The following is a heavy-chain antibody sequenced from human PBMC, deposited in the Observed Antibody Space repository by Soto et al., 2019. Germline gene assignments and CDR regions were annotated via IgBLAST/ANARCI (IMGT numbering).Heavy chain of an antibody. Sequence: ASVKVSCKASGYTVTGYYMHWVRQAPGQGLEWMGWINPNSGGTNYAQKFQGWVTMTRDTSISTAYMELSRLRSDDTAVYYCARDSYGSGSYPSSSFDYWGQGTLVTVSS. CDR3: ARDSYGSGSYPSSSFDY. CDR1: GYTVTGYY. V-gene: IGHV1-2*04. CDR2: INPNSGGT. D-gene: IGHD3-10*01. J-gene: IGHJ4*02.